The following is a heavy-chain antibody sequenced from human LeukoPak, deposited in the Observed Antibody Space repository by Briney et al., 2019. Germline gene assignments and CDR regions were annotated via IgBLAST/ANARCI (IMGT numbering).Heavy chain of an antibody. V-gene: IGHV4-34*01. D-gene: IGHD6-13*01. Sequence: SETLSLTCAVYGGSFSGYYWSWIRQPPGKGLEWIGEINHSGSTNYNPSLKSRVTISVDTSKNQFSLKLSSVTAADTAVYYCARGPIAAGSWFDPWGQGTLVTVSS. J-gene: IGHJ5*02. CDR3: ARGPIAAGSWFDP. CDR1: GGSFSGYY. CDR2: INHSGST.